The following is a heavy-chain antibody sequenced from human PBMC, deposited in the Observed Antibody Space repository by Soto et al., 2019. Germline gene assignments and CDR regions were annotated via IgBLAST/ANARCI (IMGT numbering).Heavy chain of an antibody. CDR3: ARKSRDIDF. D-gene: IGHD3-9*01. Sequence: PGGSLRLSCIASGFIFSNYAMTWVRQAPGRGLEWVSTISGGGNTTYYTDSIKGHFTISRDNSKTTLYLQMRGLRPEDTAVYFCARKSRDIDFWGQGTLVTVSS. CDR2: ISGGGNTT. J-gene: IGHJ4*02. V-gene: IGHV3-23*01. CDR1: GFIFSNYA.